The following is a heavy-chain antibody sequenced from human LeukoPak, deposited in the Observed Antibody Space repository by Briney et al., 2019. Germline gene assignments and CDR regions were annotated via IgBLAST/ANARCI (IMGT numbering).Heavy chain of an antibody. Sequence: GGYLRLSCTASGFAFTNAWMSWVRQTPGKGLEWVGRIKSNADGGTTDYAAPVKGRFTISRDDSKNTPYLQMNSLNTEDTAVYYCTTDGAYYYDSSGYYSSYWGQGTLVTVSS. V-gene: IGHV3-15*01. CDR2: IKSNADGGTT. J-gene: IGHJ4*02. CDR3: TTDGAYYYDSSGYYSSY. D-gene: IGHD3-22*01. CDR1: GFAFTNAW.